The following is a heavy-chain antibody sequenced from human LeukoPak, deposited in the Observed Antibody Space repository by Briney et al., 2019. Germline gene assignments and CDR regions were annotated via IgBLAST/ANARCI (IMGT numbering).Heavy chain of an antibody. CDR1: GGSISSGGYS. J-gene: IGHJ4*02. CDR2: IYHSGST. Sequence: ASETLSLTCAVSGGSISSGGYSWSWIRQPPGKGLEWIGYIYHSGSTYYNPSLKSRVTISVDRSKNQFSLKLSSVTAADTAVYYCARGSKGGFDYWGQGTLVTVSS. D-gene: IGHD3-16*01. V-gene: IGHV4-30-2*01. CDR3: ARGSKGGFDY.